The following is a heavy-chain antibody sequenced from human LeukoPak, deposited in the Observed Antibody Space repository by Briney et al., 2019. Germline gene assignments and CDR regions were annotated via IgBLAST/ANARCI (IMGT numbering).Heavy chain of an antibody. CDR2: ISWNSGSI. J-gene: IGHJ4*02. Sequence: GGSLRLSCAASGFTFDDYAMHWVRQAPGKGLEWVSGISWNSGSIGYADSVKGRFTISRDDAKNLLYLQMNSLRADDTAFYYCARDRMGDYWGQGTLVTVSS. CDR3: ARDRMGDY. D-gene: IGHD2-8*01. CDR1: GFTFDDYA. V-gene: IGHV3-9*01.